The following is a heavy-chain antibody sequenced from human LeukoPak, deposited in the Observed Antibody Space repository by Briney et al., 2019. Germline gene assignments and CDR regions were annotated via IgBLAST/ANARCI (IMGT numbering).Heavy chain of an antibody. J-gene: IGHJ4*02. CDR1: GGTFSSYA. CDR2: IIPIFGTA. CDR3: ARRASSGYYSYFDY. Sequence: GASVNVSCKASGGTFSSYAISWVRQAPGQGLEWMGGIIPIFGTANYAQKFQGRVTITADKSTSTAYMELSSLRSEDTAVYYCARRASSGYYSYFDYWGQGTLVTVSS. D-gene: IGHD3-22*01. V-gene: IGHV1-69*06.